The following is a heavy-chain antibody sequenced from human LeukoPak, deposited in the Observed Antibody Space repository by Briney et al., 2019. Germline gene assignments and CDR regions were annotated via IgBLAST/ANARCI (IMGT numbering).Heavy chain of an antibody. Sequence: GRSLRLSCVASGFTFSSYTMHWVRQAPGKGLEGVAVISYDGSNEYYADFVKGRFTISRDNSKNPMLLQMNRLRAEDTALYYCARGSLGVLIWKATYGMDVWGQGTTVTVSS. CDR2: ISYDGSNE. D-gene: IGHD3-3*01. CDR3: ARGSLGVLIWKATYGMDV. J-gene: IGHJ6*02. CDR1: GFTFSSYT. V-gene: IGHV3-30-3*01.